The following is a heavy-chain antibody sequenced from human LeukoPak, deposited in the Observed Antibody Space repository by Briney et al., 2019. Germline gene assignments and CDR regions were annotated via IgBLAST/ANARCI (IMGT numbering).Heavy chain of an antibody. CDR2: ISSHTGDT. Sequence: ASVRVSCKASGYVFTSYGISWVRQAPGQGLEWMGWISSHTGDTSYAQRFQDRVTMTTDTSTTTAYLDLRSLRFDDTAVYYCVRDVQRLQLSTYFFDFWGQGTLVSVSS. D-gene: IGHD6-25*01. V-gene: IGHV1-18*01. CDR3: VRDVQRLQLSTYFFDF. CDR1: GYVFTSYG. J-gene: IGHJ4*02.